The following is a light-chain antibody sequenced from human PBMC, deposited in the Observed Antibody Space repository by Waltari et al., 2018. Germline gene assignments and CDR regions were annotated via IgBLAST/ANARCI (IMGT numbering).Light chain of an antibody. V-gene: IGLV3-19*01. Sequence: SSDLTQDPSVSVALGQTVRITCHGDSLRRYYASWYPQRPGQAPILVLYGPNHRPSGIPDRFSGSTSGNTASLSITGAQAEDEADYYCHSRETFSTRLFGGGTRLTV. CDR2: GPN. CDR3: HSRETFSTRL. J-gene: IGLJ2*01. CDR1: SLRRYY.